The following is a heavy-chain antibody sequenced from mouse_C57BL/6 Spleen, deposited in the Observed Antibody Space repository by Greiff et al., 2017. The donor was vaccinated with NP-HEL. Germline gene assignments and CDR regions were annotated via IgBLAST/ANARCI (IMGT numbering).Heavy chain of an antibody. V-gene: IGHV1-82*01. J-gene: IGHJ4*01. CDR3: ASSTMGAMDY. CDR1: GYAFSSSW. Sequence: VKLQESGPELVKPGASVKISCKASGYAFSSSWMNWVKQRPGKGLEWIGRIYPGDGDTNYNGKFKGKATLTADKSSSTAYMQLSSLTSEDSAVYFCASSTMGAMDYWGQGTSVTVSS. D-gene: IGHD1-1*02. CDR2: IYPGDGDT.